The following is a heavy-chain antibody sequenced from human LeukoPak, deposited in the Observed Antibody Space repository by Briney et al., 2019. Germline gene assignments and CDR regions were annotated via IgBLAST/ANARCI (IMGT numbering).Heavy chain of an antibody. V-gene: IGHV3-49*04. D-gene: IGHD3-10*01. CDR3: ARGPNQLWIHNAIDV. CDR2: IRSKAYRGTT. CDR1: GFTFGDHA. J-gene: IGHJ6*02. Sequence: PGGTLRLSCTGSGFTFGDHAMSWVRQPPGKGLEWVGFIRSKAYRGTTEYAASVKGRFTISRDDSNSIVYLQMNSLKTEDTAVYYCARGPNQLWIHNAIDVWGQGATVTVSS.